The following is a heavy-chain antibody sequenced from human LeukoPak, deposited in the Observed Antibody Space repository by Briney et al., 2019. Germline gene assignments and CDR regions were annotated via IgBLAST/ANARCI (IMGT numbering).Heavy chain of an antibody. D-gene: IGHD3-3*01. CDR1: GGSFSGYY. V-gene: IGHV4-34*01. J-gene: IGHJ5*02. CDR3: ARPRPLRPRRVWFGP. CDR2: INHSGSA. Sequence: PSETLSLTCAVYGGSFSGYYWSWIRQPPGKGLEWIGEINHSGSANYNPSLKSRVTISVDTSKNQFSLKLSSVTAADTAVYYCARPRPLRPRRVWFGPWGQGTLVTVSS.